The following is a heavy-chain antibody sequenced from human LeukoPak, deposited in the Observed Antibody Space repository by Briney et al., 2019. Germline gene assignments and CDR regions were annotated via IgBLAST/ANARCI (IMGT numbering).Heavy chain of an antibody. Sequence: PSETLSLTCAVYGGSFSGYYWSCIPHPPAKGLEWIGEINHTGSTNYNPSLTSRVTISVDTSKNQFSLKLSSVTAADTAVYYCARGRYYYDSSGHRGYYFDYWGQGTLVTVSS. D-gene: IGHD3-22*01. CDR3: ARGRYYYDSSGHRGYYFDY. CDR1: GGSFSGYY. CDR2: INHTGST. V-gene: IGHV4-34*01. J-gene: IGHJ4*02.